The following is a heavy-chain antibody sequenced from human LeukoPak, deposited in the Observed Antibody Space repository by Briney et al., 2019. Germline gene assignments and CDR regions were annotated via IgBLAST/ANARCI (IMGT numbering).Heavy chain of an antibody. CDR2: IYHSGST. J-gene: IGHJ4*02. CDR1: GYSISTGYY. CDR3: ARTKRDGYNLRYFDY. D-gene: IGHD5-24*01. V-gene: IGHV4-38-2*02. Sequence: PSETLSLTCTVSGYSISTGYYWGWIRQPPGKGLEWIGIIYHSGSTYYNPSLKSRVTISLDTSKNQFSLKLSSVTAADTAVYYCARTKRDGYNLRYFDYWGQGTLVTVSS.